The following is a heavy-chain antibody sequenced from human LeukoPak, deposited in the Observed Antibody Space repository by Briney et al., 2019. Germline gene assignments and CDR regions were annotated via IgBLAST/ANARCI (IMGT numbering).Heavy chain of an antibody. CDR2: INPNSGGT. D-gene: IGHD4-17*01. J-gene: IGHJ5*02. Sequence: ASVKVSCKASGYTFTSYYMHWVRQAPGQGLEWMGWINPNSGGTNYAQKFQGRVTMTRDTSISTAYMELSRLRSDDTAVYYCARGIPTVTTYRHWFDPWGQGTLVTVSS. CDR3: ARGIPTVTTYRHWFDP. V-gene: IGHV1-2*02. CDR1: GYTFTSYY.